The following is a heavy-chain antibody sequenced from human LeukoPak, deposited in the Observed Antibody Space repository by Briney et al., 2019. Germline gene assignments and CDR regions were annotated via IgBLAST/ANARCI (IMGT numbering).Heavy chain of an antibody. D-gene: IGHD6-13*01. Sequence: PGGSLRLSCAASGFTFSSYAMSWVRQAPGKGLEWVSSISGSGTNTDYADSVKGRFTISRDNSKNTVNVQMNSLRAEDTAVYYCAKATSPVHSRNWFVSWGQGTLVTVSS. CDR3: AKATSPVHSRNWFVS. CDR1: GFTFSSYA. J-gene: IGHJ5*01. V-gene: IGHV3-23*01. CDR2: ISGSGTNT.